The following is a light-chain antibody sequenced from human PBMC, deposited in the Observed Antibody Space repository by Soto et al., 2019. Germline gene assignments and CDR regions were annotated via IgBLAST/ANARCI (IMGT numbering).Light chain of an antibody. Sequence: EIVLTQSPGTLSLSPGEIATLSCRASQSVSSAYLAWYQQKPGQAPRLLIYDVSSRATGIPDRFSGSGSGTDFTLTVSRLEPEDFAVYYCQQYGSSPETFGQGNKVEIK. CDR3: QQYGSSPET. V-gene: IGKV3-20*01. J-gene: IGKJ1*01. CDR1: QSVSSAY. CDR2: DVS.